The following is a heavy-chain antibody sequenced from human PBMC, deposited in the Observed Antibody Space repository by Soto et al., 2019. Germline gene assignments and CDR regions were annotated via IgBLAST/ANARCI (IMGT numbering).Heavy chain of an antibody. V-gene: IGHV3-21*01. CDR1: GFTFRTYY. Sequence: PGGSLRLSCAASGFTFRTYYMIWVRQAPGKGLEWVSTISAGSSNIYYAPSVKGRFTISRDNAKNLLYLQINSLRAEDTAVYYCARESEDLTSNFDYWGQGTLVTVSS. CDR3: ARESEDLTSNFDY. J-gene: IGHJ4*02. CDR2: ISAGSSNI.